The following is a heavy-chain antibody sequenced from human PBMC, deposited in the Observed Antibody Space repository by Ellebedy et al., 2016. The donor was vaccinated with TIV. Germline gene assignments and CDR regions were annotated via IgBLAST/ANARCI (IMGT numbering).Heavy chain of an antibody. CDR2: IKEDGSDK. Sequence: GESLKISCAASGFTFSSYWMNWVRQAPGKGLEWVANIKEDGSDKYYVDSVKGRFTISRDNAKRSLYLQMNSLRAEDTAVYYCGRDMDIWGQGTTVTVSS. CDR1: GFTFSSYW. J-gene: IGHJ6*02. CDR3: GRDMDI. V-gene: IGHV3-7*01.